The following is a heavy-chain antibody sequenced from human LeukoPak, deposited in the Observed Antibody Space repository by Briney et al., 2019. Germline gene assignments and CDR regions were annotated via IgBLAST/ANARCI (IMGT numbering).Heavy chain of an antibody. D-gene: IGHD2-21*02. V-gene: IGHV3-53*01. J-gene: IGHJ5*01. CDR3: AKDEVTSGGGLAS. CDR2: MYTGGTA. Sequence: GGSLRLSCAASGFTVSGTHMSWVRQAPGKGLEWVSAMYTGGTAYYADSVTGRFTVSRDTSRNTLFLHMDSLRAEDTAVYYCAKDEVTSGGGLASWGQGTLVIVSS. CDR1: GFTVSGTH.